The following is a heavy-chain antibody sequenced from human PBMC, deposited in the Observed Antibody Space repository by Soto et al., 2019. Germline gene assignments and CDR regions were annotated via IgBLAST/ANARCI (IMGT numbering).Heavy chain of an antibody. J-gene: IGHJ6*02. CDR2: IYSTGGK. Sequence: PGGSLRLSYAASGLTVSSKYMSWVRQAPGKGLEWVSTIYSTGGKYYADSVKGRFTISRDDSKNTLSLQMNSLRAEDTALYYCAITRTHYYYYGMDVWGQGTTVTVSS. D-gene: IGHD3-3*01. V-gene: IGHV3-66*01. CDR1: GLTVSSKY. CDR3: AITRTHYYYYGMDV.